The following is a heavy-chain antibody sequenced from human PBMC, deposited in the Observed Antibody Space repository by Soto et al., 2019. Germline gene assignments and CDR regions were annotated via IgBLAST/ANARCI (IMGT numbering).Heavy chain of an antibody. CDR1: GFTFRSYA. J-gene: IGHJ5*01. V-gene: IGHV3-30*18. CDR3: AKEGQAHCSGGTFFSGWFDS. D-gene: IGHD2-15*01. Sequence: QVQLVESGGGVVQPGKSLRLSCVASGFTFRSYAMHWVRQAPGQGLEWVAFTSYDGSKKDYAESVKGRFTVSRGNFENSLYLEMNSLRPEDTAVYYCAKEGQAHCSGGTFFSGWFDSWGHGTQVTVSS. CDR2: TSYDGSKK.